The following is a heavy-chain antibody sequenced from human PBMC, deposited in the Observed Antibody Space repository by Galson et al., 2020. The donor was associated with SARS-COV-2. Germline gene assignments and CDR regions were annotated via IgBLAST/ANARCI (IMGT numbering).Heavy chain of an antibody. Sequence: GGSLRLSCAASGFTFSSYGMHWVRQAPGKGLEWVAVIWYDGSNKYYADSVKGRFTISRDNSKNTLYLQMNSLRAEDTAVYYCAKDLALEGFGYSGYDTKNWGQGTLVTVSS. J-gene: IGHJ4*02. D-gene: IGHD5-12*01. CDR1: GFTFSSYG. CDR2: IWYDGSNK. V-gene: IGHV3-33*06. CDR3: AKDLALEGFGYSGYDTKN.